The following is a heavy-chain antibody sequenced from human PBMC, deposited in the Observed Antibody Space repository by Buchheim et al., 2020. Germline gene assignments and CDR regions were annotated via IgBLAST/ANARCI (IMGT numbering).Heavy chain of an antibody. CDR1: GFTFSTYT. CDR3: ARGTTTVAGTH. Sequence: EVQLVESGGGLVQPGGSLTLSCAASGFTFSTYTMNWVRQAPGKGLEWVASISGSSNYIYHADSVTGRFAVSRDNAKKSLYFQMTSLRVEDTAVYYCARGTTTVAGTHWGQGTL. V-gene: IGHV3-21*01. J-gene: IGHJ4*02. D-gene: IGHD4-23*01. CDR2: ISGSSNYI.